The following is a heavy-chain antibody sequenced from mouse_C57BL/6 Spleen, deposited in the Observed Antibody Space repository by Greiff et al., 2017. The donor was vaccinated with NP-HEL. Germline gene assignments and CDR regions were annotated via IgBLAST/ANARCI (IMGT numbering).Heavy chain of an antibody. CDR3: ARVDYYGSSY. J-gene: IGHJ2*01. CDR2: ISYDGSN. V-gene: IGHV3-6*01. CDR1: GYSITSGYY. D-gene: IGHD1-1*01. Sequence: ESGPGLVKPSQSLSLTCSVTGYSITSGYYWNWIRQFPGNKLEWMGYISYDGSNNYNPSLKNRISITRDTSKNQFFLKLNSVTTEDTATYYCARVDYYGSSYWGQGTTLTVSS.